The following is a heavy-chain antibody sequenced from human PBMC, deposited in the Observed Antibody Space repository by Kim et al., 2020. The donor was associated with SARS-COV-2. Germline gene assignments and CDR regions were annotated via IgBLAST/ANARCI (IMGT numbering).Heavy chain of an antibody. J-gene: IGHJ4*02. CDR3: ARGGSLGWNYVFDFDY. D-gene: IGHD1-7*01. CDR2: IWYDGSNK. CDR1: GFTFSSYG. Sequence: GGSLRLSCAASGFTFSSYGMHWVRQAPGKGLEWVAVIWYDGSNKYYADSVKGRFTISRDNSKNTLYLQMNSLRAEDTAVYYCARGGSLGWNYVFDFDYWGRGTLVTVSS. V-gene: IGHV3-33*01.